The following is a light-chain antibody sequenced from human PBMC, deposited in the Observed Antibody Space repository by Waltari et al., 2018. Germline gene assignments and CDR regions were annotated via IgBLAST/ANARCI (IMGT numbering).Light chain of an antibody. J-gene: IGKJ4*01. CDR1: QKVGDK. V-gene: IGKV3-15*01. CDR2: GAS. CDR3: QQYGSLPLT. Sequence: EIVMTQFPATLSMSPGERATLSCRASQKVGDKLAWYQQKPGQAPRLLIYGASTRASGIPARFSGFGSGTEFALTISRLEPEDFAVYYCQQYGSLPLTFGGGTKVEIK.